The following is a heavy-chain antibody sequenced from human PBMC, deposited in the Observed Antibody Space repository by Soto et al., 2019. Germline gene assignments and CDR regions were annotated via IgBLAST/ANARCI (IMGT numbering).Heavy chain of an antibody. CDR1: GGSITSGTYF. CDR2: INHSGST. J-gene: IGHJ3*02. CDR3: ARARLRRTGRDFDM. Sequence: QLQLQESGSGLVKPSQTLSLTCAVSGGSITSGTYFWSWIRQPPGKGLEWIGHINHSGSTYYNPSLKSRLTISVDRPKNQFSLKLNSVTAADTAVYYCARARLRRTGRDFDMWGQGTMVTVSS. V-gene: IGHV4-30-2*01. D-gene: IGHD2-21*02.